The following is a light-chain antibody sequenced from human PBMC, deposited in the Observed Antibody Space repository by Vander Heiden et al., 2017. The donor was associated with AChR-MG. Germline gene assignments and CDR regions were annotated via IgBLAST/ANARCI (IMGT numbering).Light chain of an antibody. J-gene: IGLJ3*02. CDR1: SSDVGGYNY. Sequence: QSALTQPRSVSGSPGQSVTISCTGTSSDVGGYNYVSWYQQHPGKAPKLMIYDVSKRPSGVPDRFSGSKSGNTASLTISGLQAEDEADYYCCSYAGSYTFDKWVFGGGTKLTVL. V-gene: IGLV2-11*01. CDR3: CSYAGSYTFDKWV. CDR2: DVS.